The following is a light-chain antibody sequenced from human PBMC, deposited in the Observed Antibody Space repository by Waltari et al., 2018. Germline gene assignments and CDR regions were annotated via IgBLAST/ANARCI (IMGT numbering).Light chain of an antibody. CDR1: QIISRA. CDR2: DVS. J-gene: IGKJ1*01. CDR3: QHYVRLPVT. Sequence: IMLTPSPGTLSLSPGESAPLSCRASQIISRALAWYQQKPGQAPRLLIYDVSTRASGIPDRFSGSGSGTDFSLTISRLESEDFAVYYCQHYVRLPVTFGQGTKLEFK. V-gene: IGKV3-20*01.